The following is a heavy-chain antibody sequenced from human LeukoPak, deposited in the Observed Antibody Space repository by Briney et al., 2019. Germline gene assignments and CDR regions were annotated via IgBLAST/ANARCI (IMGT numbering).Heavy chain of an antibody. D-gene: IGHD6-19*01. CDR3: AKARGRVAGNINYFDY. Sequence: GGSLRLSRAASGFTVSSNYISWVRQAPGKGLEGVSVIYSGGSTYYADSVKGRFTISRDNAKNSLYLQMNSLRAEDMALYYCAKARGRVAGNINYFDYWGQGTLVTVSS. J-gene: IGHJ4*02. V-gene: IGHV3-53*05. CDR1: GFTVSSNY. CDR2: IYSGGST.